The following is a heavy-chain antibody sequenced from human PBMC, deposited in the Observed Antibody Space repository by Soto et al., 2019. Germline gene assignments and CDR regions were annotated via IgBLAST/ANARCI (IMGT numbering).Heavy chain of an antibody. J-gene: IGHJ4*02. CDR2: VSAYNRNT. CDR1: GYTFSNYG. CDR3: GSGSHWEPLAY. V-gene: IGHV1-18*04. D-gene: IGHD6-13*01. Sequence: ASVKVSCKASGYTFSNYGITWVRQAPGQGLEWMGWVSAYNRNTNYAQKFEDRVTMTTDTSTGTAYMELRSLRSDDTAVYFCGSGSHWEPLAYWGQGTPVTVSS.